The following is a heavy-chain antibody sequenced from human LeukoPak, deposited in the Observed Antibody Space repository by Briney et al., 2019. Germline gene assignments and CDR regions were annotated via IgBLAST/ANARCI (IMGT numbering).Heavy chain of an antibody. Sequence: SETLSLTRAVSGYSISSGYYWGWIPQPPGKGLEWIGSIYHSGSTYHNPSLKSRVTISVDTSKNQFSLKLSSVTAADTAVYCCARHLARGYHLHYWGQGTLVTVSS. V-gene: IGHV4-38-2*01. D-gene: IGHD2-2*01. CDR2: IYHSGST. CDR3: ARHLARGYHLHY. CDR1: GYSISSGYY. J-gene: IGHJ4*02.